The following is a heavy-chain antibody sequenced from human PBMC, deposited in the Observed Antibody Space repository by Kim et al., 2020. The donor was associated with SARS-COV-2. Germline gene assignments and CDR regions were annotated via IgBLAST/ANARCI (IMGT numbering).Heavy chain of an antibody. V-gene: IGHV3-43*01. Sequence: GGSLRLSCAASGFTFDDYTMHWVRQAPGKGLEWVSLISWDGGSTYYADSVKGRFTISRDNSKNSLYLQMNSLRTEDTALYYCAKDSYGPGPYYYYYGMDVWGQGTTVTVSS. CDR2: ISWDGGST. D-gene: IGHD5-18*01. CDR1: GFTFDDYT. J-gene: IGHJ6*02. CDR3: AKDSYGPGPYYYYYGMDV.